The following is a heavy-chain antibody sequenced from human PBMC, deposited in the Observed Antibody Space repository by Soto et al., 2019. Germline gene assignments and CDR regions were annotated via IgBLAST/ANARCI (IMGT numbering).Heavy chain of an antibody. CDR2: ISAYNGNT. CDR1: GYRFTSYG. D-gene: IGHD2-15*01. Sequence: ASVKVSCTDSGYRFTSYGISWVRQAPGQGLEWMGWISAYNGNTNYAQKLQGRVTMTTDTSTSTAYMELRSLRSDDTAVYYCAREDDSAGMDVWGQGTTVTVSS. V-gene: IGHV1-18*01. CDR3: AREDDSAGMDV. J-gene: IGHJ6*02.